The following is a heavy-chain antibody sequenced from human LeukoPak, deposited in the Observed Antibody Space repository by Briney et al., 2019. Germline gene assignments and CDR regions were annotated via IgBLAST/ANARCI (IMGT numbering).Heavy chain of an antibody. CDR2: IKQGGREK. D-gene: IGHD5-12*01. V-gene: IGHV3-7*01. Sequence: GGSLRLSCAASGFHFCSFWMSWVRQAPGKGLEWVANIKQGGREKYSVDSVKGRFTICRDNDKNSLYLQMNSLRAEDTALYYCARDIRGVATVNNWFDPWGQGTLVTVSS. J-gene: IGHJ5*02. CDR3: ARDIRGVATVNNWFDP. CDR1: GFHFCSFW.